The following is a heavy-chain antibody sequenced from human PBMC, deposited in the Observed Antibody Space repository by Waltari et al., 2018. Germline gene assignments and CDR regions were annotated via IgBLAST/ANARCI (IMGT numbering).Heavy chain of an antibody. CDR1: GGSISSSSYY. Sequence: QLQLQESGPGLVKPSETLSLTCTVSGGSISSSSYYWGWIRQPPGKGLEWIGSIHSRGSTSSNPSLKSRVTISVATAKNQFSLKLSSVTAADTAVYYCARSPSPAMDIDYWGQGTLVTVSS. D-gene: IGHD5-18*01. CDR2: IHSRGST. CDR3: ARSPSPAMDIDY. J-gene: IGHJ4*02. V-gene: IGHV4-39*07.